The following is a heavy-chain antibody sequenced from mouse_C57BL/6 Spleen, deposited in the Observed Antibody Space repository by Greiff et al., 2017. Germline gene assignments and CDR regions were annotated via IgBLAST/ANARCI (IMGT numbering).Heavy chain of an antibody. CDR1: GFHIKDYY. Sequence: VQLQQSGAELVKPGASVKLSCTASGFHIKDYYMHWVKQRTEQGLEWIGRIDPEDGETKYAPKFQGTATITADTSSNTAYLQFSRLTSENSAVYSGAFIDCEDDRDYGAMDYWGQGTSVTVSS. CDR3: AFIDCEDDRDYGAMDY. J-gene: IGHJ4*01. D-gene: IGHD1-2*01. CDR2: IDPEDGET. V-gene: IGHV14-2*01.